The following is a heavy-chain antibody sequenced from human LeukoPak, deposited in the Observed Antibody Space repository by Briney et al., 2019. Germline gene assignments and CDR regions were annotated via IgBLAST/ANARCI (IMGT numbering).Heavy chain of an antibody. D-gene: IGHD6-25*01. Sequence: SVKVSCKASGGTFSSYAISWVRQAPGQGLEWMGGIIPIFGTANFAQKFQGRVTITADESTSTAYMELSSLRSEDTAVYYCARGRLPRGYYYGMDVWGQGTTVTVSS. CDR3: ARGRLPRGYYYGMDV. CDR2: IIPIFGTA. CDR1: GGTFSSYA. V-gene: IGHV1-69*13. J-gene: IGHJ6*02.